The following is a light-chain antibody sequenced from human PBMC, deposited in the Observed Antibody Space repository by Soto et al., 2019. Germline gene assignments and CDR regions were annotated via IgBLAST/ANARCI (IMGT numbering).Light chain of an antibody. CDR1: SSDVGTFNL. V-gene: IGLV2-23*02. CDR3: CSYGCSSVYV. Sequence: QSVLTQVASVSGSPGQSITISCTGTSSDVGTFNLVSWYQQHPGKAPRLMNEVIKRPSGVSNRFSGSKSGNTASLTISGLQADYDADSYCCSYGCSSVYVFGPCTKVTV. J-gene: IGLJ1*01. CDR2: EVI.